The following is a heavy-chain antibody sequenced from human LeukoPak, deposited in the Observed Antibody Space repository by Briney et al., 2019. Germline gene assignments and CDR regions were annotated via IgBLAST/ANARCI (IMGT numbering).Heavy chain of an antibody. J-gene: IGHJ6*04. Sequence: SETLSLTCAVYGGSFSGYYWSWIRQPPGKGLEWIGEINHSGSTNYNPSLKSRVTISVDTSKNQFSLKLSSVTAADTAVYYCARHRILGYCSSTSCRRSEDVWGKGTTVTVSS. D-gene: IGHD2-2*01. V-gene: IGHV4-34*01. CDR3: ARHRILGYCSSTSCRRSEDV. CDR2: INHSGST. CDR1: GGSFSGYY.